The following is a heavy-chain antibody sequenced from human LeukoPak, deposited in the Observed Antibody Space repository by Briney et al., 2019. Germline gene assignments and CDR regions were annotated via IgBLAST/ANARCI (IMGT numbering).Heavy chain of an antibody. CDR1: GYTLTELS. J-gene: IGHJ4*02. CDR3: ATDTARWWLPNY. D-gene: IGHD5-12*01. V-gene: IGHV1-24*01. Sequence: RASVKVSCKVSGYTLTELSMHWVRQAPGKGLEWMGGFDPEDGETIYAQKFQGRVTMTEDTSTDTAYMELSSLRSEDTAVYYCATDTARWWLPNYWGQGTLVTVSS. CDR2: FDPEDGET.